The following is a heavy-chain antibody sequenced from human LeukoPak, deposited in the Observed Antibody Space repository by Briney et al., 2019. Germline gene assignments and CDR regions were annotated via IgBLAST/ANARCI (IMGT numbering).Heavy chain of an antibody. Sequence: VAPVKVSCKASGYIFNSYAITWVRQAPGLGHEWMGWISAFNGNTNYPQKFQGRVTMTTNTSTSTAYMELRSLRSDDTAVYYCARGGIVGDPYYFDYWGQGTLVTVSS. V-gene: IGHV1-18*01. CDR2: ISAFNGNT. CDR3: ARGGIVGDPYYFDY. J-gene: IGHJ4*02. CDR1: GYIFNSYA. D-gene: IGHD1-26*01.